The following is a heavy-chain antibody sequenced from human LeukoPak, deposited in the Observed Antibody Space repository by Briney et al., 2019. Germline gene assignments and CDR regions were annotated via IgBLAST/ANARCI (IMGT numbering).Heavy chain of an antibody. CDR1: GVSITNYY. D-gene: IGHD2-15*01. V-gene: IGHV4-59*01. Sequence: SETLSLTCTVSGVSITNYYWTWIRQPPGKGLEWIGYIYYSGSTNYNPSLKSRVTISVDTSKNQFSLKLSSVTAADTAVYYCARRARSGPYWDYWGQGTLVTVSS. J-gene: IGHJ4*02. CDR3: ARRARSGPYWDY. CDR2: IYYSGST.